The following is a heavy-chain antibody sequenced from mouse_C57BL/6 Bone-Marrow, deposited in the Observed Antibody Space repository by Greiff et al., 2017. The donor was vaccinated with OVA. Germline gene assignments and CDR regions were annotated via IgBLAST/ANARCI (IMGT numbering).Heavy chain of an antibody. CDR3: ARRVLFDY. CDR1: GFTFSSYT. V-gene: IGHV5-9*01. J-gene: IGHJ2*01. CDR2: ISGGGGNT. Sequence: DVMLVESGGGLVKPGGSLKLSCAASGFTFSSYTMSWVRQTPEKRLEWVATISGGGGNTYYPDSVKGRFTISRDNAKNTLYLQMSSLRYEDTALYYCARRVLFDYWGQGTTLTGSS.